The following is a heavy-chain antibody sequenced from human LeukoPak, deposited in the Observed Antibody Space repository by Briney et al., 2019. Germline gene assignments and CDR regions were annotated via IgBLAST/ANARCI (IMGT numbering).Heavy chain of an antibody. J-gene: IGHJ3*02. V-gene: IGHV4-59*01. CDR3: AREVREGHVFDI. Sequence: SETLSLTCTVSGGSISSYYWSWIRQPPGKGLEWIGYIHYSGNTNYNPSLKSRVTISVDTSKNQFSLKLRSVTGADTAVYYCAREVREGHVFDIWGQGTMVTVSS. CDR1: GGSISSYY. CDR2: IHYSGNT. D-gene: IGHD5-24*01.